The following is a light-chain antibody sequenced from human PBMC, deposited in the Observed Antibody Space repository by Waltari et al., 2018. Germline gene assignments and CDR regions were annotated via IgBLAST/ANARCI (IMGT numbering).Light chain of an antibody. V-gene: IGLV2-23*01. CDR1: SSDVGGYNL. CDR2: EGN. CDR3: CSFAGSTTWV. Sequence: QSALTQPASVSGSPGQSITISCTGTSSDVGGYNLVSWYQQHPGKAPKLIIYEGNKGPSGVSHRFSGSKSGSTASLTISGLQAEDEADYYCCSFAGSTTWVFGGGTTLTVL. J-gene: IGLJ3*02.